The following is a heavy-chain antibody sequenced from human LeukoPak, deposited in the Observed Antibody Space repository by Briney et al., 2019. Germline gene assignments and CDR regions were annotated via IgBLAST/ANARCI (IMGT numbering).Heavy chain of an antibody. CDR1: GLTFINFG. Sequence: GGSLRLSCAASGLTFINFGMTWVRQAPGKGLVWVSRINSDGSSTSYADSVKGRFTNSRDNAKNTLYLQMNSLRAEDTAVYYCARAAYYYDSSGYSGAFDIWGQGTMVTVSS. CDR2: INSDGSST. V-gene: IGHV3-74*01. CDR3: ARAAYYYDSSGYSGAFDI. J-gene: IGHJ3*02. D-gene: IGHD3-22*01.